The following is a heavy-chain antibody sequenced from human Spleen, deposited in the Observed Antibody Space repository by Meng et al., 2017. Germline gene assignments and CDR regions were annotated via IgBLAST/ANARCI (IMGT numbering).Heavy chain of an antibody. CDR1: GYTFPDYW. Sequence: ASVKVSCKASGYTFPDYWLHWVRRAPGQGLEWMGRINPKSGDTHYAQKFQARVTMTGDTSISTAYKELSGLRSDDTTMYYCARDEDISAAGKLFGDYWGQGTLVTVSS. CDR2: INPKSGDT. V-gene: IGHV1-2*06. J-gene: IGHJ4*02. CDR3: ARDEDISAAGKLFGDY. D-gene: IGHD6-25*01.